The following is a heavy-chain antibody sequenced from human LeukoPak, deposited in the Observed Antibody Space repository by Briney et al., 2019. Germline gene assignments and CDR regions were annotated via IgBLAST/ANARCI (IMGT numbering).Heavy chain of an antibody. J-gene: IGHJ3*02. CDR2: ISASGGRT. D-gene: IGHD2-21*01. V-gene: IGHV3-23*01. Sequence: PGGSLRLSCAVCGFIFSNYAMRWVRRVPGKRPEWVSGISASGGRTHYADSVKGRFIISRHSSKNTVFLQMNSLSVDDTALYYCAKDPNGDWVGGFDMLGQGTMVTVSS. CDR1: GFIFSNYA. CDR3: AKDPNGDWVGGFDM.